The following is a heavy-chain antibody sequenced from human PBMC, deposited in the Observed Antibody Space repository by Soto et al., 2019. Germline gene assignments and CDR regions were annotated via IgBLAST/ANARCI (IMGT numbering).Heavy chain of an antibody. V-gene: IGHV4-31*03. J-gene: IGHJ4*02. CDR2: IYYSGIT. Sequence: PSETLSLTCSVSDGSISSGGYYWSWIRQHPEKGLEWIGYIYYSGITYYNPSLKSRVTISVXTXXXXXSLKLSSVTAADTAVYYCARTVLATTGYYYFDYWGQGTLVTVSS. CDR1: DGSISSGGYY. CDR3: ARTVLATTGYYYFDY. D-gene: IGHD3-9*01.